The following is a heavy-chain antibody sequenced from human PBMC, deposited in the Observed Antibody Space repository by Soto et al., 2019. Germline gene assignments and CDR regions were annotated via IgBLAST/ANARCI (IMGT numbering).Heavy chain of an antibody. CDR3: ARVARGRVVGATPPCFDY. D-gene: IGHD1-26*01. CDR2: IYYSGST. Sequence: PSETLSLTCTVSGGSISSGIYYWSWIRQDPGTGLEWIGHIYYSGSTYYNPSLKSRVSISVDTSKNQFSLRLTSVTAADTAVYYCARVARGRVVGATPPCFDYWGQGTLVTV. CDR1: GGSISSGIYY. J-gene: IGHJ4*02. V-gene: IGHV4-31*03.